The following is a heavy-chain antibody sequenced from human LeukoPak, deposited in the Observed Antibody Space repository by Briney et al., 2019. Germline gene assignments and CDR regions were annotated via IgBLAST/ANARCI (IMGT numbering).Heavy chain of an antibody. CDR2: IYYSGST. V-gene: IGHV4-59*01. J-gene: IGHJ5*02. D-gene: IGHD2-15*01. CDR1: GGPISSYY. Sequence: SETLSLTCTVSGGPISSYYWSWIRQPPGKGLEWIGYIYYSGSTNYNPSLKSRVTISVDTSKNQFSLKLSSVTAADTAVYYCARGLGYCSGGSCRNWFDPWGQGTLVTVSS. CDR3: ARGLGYCSGGSCRNWFDP.